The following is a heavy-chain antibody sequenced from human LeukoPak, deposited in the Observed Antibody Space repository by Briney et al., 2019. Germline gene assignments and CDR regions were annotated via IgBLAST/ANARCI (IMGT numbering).Heavy chain of an antibody. Sequence: PGGSLRLSCVASELIFSDFCMTWVRHSRGKGLEWVATIKKDGSEKYYVDSVKGRFTISGDNAENTLYLHMNSLRAEDTAVYYCTRGGRYTSYYWQYWGLGTLVTVSS. CDR3: TRGGRYTSYYWQY. CDR1: ELIFSDFC. J-gene: IGHJ4*02. CDR2: IKKDGSEK. V-gene: IGHV3-7*01. D-gene: IGHD1-26*01.